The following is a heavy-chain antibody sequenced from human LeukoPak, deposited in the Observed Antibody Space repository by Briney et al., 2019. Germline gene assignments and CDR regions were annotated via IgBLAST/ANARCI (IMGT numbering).Heavy chain of an antibody. J-gene: IGHJ4*02. D-gene: IGHD5-18*01. V-gene: IGHV4-59*01. CDR3: ARAKEYSYDYFDY. CDR1: GGSISSYY. CDR2: IYYSGST. Sequence: SETLSLTCTVSGGSISSYYWSWIRQPPGKGLEWIGYIYYSGSTNYNPSLKSRVTISVDTSKNQFSLKLSSVIAADTAVYYCARAKEYSYDYFDYWGQGTLVTVSS.